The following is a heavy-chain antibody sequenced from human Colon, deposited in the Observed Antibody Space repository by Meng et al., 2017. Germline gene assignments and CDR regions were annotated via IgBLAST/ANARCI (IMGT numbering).Heavy chain of an antibody. V-gene: IGHV1-69*10. J-gene: IGHJ4*02. CDR3: ARGRRAAEGNFDY. CDR1: GGLFTRHA. CDR2: LIPTLPTA. D-gene: IGHD2-15*01. Sequence: QVQLAQSGPEVKKPDASVRVTCTASGGLFTRHAISWVRQAPGQGLEWMGALIPTLPTANYAKKWQGRLIIGADTSTSTVYMELSDLKSNDTAVYYCARGRRAAEGNFDYWGQGTLVTVSS.